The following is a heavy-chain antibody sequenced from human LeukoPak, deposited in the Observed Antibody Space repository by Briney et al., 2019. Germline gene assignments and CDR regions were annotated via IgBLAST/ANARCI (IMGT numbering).Heavy chain of an antibody. Sequence: SQTLSLTCVISGDSISSGAYSWSWIRQPPGKGLEWIGYIFHTGSTFYNPSLKSRLTISVDNSKNQFSLRLSSVTAADTAVYYCARELWFANAPGSWLDPWGQGTLVTVSS. V-gene: IGHV4-30-2*01. CDR1: GDSISSGAYS. J-gene: IGHJ5*02. CDR2: IFHTGST. D-gene: IGHD3-10*01. CDR3: ARELWFANAPGSWLDP.